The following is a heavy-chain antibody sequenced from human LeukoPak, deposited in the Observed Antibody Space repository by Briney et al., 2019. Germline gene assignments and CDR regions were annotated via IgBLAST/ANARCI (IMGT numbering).Heavy chain of an antibody. Sequence: PGGSLRLSCAASLFTFDDFAMHWVRQAPGKGLEWVSGISWNSGSIGYADSVKGRFTISRDNSKNTLYLEMNSLRAEDTAVYYCARDASSGWRHDYWGQGTLVTVSS. D-gene: IGHD6-19*01. CDR1: LFTFDDFA. J-gene: IGHJ4*02. V-gene: IGHV3-9*01. CDR3: ARDASSGWRHDY. CDR2: ISWNSGSI.